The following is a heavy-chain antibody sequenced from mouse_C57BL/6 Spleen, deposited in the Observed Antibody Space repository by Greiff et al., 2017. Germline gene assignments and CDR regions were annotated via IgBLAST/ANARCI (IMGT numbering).Heavy chain of an antibody. J-gene: IGHJ2*01. CDR3: ARGGDTTPYFDY. V-gene: IGHV3-1*01. CDR1: GYSITSGYD. Sequence: EVKLVESGPGMVKPSQSLSLTCTVTGYSITSGYDWHWIRHFPGNKLEWMGYISYSGSTNYNPSLKSRISITHDTSKNHFFLKLNSVTTEDTATYYCARGGDTTPYFDYWGQGTTLTVSS. D-gene: IGHD1-1*01. CDR2: ISYSGST.